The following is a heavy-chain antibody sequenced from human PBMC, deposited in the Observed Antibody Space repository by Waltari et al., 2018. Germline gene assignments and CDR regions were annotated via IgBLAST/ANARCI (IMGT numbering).Heavy chain of an antibody. V-gene: IGHV3-21*03. CDR1: GFTFSSYS. Sequence: EVQLVESGGGLVKPGGSLRLSCAASGFTFSSYSMNWVRQAPGKGLEWVSSISSSSSYLYSADSVKGRFTISRDNAKNSLYLQMNSLRAEDTAVYYCARELSIAADSPPLYYYYYMDVWGKGTTVTVSS. CDR2: ISSSSSYL. CDR3: ARELSIAADSPPLYYYYYMDV. D-gene: IGHD6-6*01. J-gene: IGHJ6*03.